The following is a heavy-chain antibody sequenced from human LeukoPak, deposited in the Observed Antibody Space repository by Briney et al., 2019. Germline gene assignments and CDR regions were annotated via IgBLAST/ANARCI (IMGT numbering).Heavy chain of an antibody. Sequence: SETLSLTCTVSGGFISSSSYYWGWIRQPPGKGLEWIGSIYYGGSTYYNPSLKSRVTISIDTSKNQFSLKLRSVTAADTAVYYCARSRGWLQSHPLGYWGQGTLVTVSS. D-gene: IGHD5-24*01. CDR2: IYYGGST. CDR3: ARSRGWLQSHPLGY. CDR1: GGFISSSSYY. J-gene: IGHJ4*02. V-gene: IGHV4-39*07.